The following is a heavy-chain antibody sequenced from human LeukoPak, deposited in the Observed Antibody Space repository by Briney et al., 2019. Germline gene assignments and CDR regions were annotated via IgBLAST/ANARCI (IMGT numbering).Heavy chain of an antibody. V-gene: IGHV3-48*04. D-gene: IGHD1-1*01. CDR2: ISTLSGTI. J-gene: IGHJ4*02. Sequence: GGSLRLSCAASGFTVSSYSMHWVRQGPAKGLEWVAYISTLSGTIFYADSVKGRFTIPRDNAKNSLYLQMNSLRAEDTAFYYCAREAYNAFDYWARGTLVTVSS. CDR3: AREAYNAFDY. CDR1: GFTVSSYS.